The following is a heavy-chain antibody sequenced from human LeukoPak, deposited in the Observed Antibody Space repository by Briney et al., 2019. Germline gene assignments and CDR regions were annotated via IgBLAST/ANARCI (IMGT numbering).Heavy chain of an antibody. CDR2: ISGDGGST. V-gene: IGHV3-43*02. J-gene: IGHJ6*02. D-gene: IGHD3-3*01. CDR1: GFTFDDYA. Sequence: GGSLRLSCAASGFTFDDYAMHWVRQAPGKGLEWVSLISGDGGSTYYADSVRGRFTISRDNSKNSLYLQMNSLRTEDTALYYCAKNDFDFWSGYYTQYYYYGMDVWGQGTTVTVSS. CDR3: AKNDFDFWSGYYTQYYYYGMDV.